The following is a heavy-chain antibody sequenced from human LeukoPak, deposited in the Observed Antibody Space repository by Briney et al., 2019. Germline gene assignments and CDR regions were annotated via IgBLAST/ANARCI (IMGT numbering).Heavy chain of an antibody. D-gene: IGHD6-19*01. CDR1: GVPFSASW. J-gene: IGHJ4*02. Sequence: PGGSLRLSCAASGVPFSASWMHWVRHAPGKGLAWVSHISSDGSVIVYADSVKGRFTISRDNSKNTLYLQMNSLRAEDTAVYYCAREYSSGWHKTFDYWGQGTLVTVSS. V-gene: IGHV3-74*01. CDR2: ISSDGSVI. CDR3: AREYSSGWHKTFDY.